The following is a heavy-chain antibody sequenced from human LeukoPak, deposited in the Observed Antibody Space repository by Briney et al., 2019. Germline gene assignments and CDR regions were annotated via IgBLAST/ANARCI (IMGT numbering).Heavy chain of an antibody. D-gene: IGHD3-10*01. V-gene: IGHV3-30*02. CDR1: GFTFSSYG. CDR3: ARSDGSGSYPAHLFDY. CDR2: IRYDGSKK. J-gene: IGHJ4*02. Sequence: GGSLRLSCAASGFTFSSYGMHWVRQAPGKGLEWVASIRYDGSKKYYADSMTGRFTISRDNSKNTLYLEINSLRAEDTAVYYCARSDGSGSYPAHLFDYWGQGTLVTVSS.